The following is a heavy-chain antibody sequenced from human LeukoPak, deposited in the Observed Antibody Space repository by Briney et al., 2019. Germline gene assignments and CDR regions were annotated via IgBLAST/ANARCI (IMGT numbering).Heavy chain of an antibody. CDR3: ARLRSDSSSWYLAH. D-gene: IGHD6-13*01. CDR2: IYYSGNT. J-gene: IGHJ4*02. V-gene: IGHV4-39*01. CDR1: GGSISSSSYY. Sequence: SETLSPTCTVSGGSISSSSYYWGWIRQPPGKGLEWIGSIYYSGNTYYNPSLKSRVTISVDTSKNQFSLKLSSVTAADTAVYYCARLRSDSSSWYLAHWGQGTLVTVSS.